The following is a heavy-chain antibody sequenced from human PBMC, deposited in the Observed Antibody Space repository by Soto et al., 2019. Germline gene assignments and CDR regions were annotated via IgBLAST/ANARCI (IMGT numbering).Heavy chain of an antibody. J-gene: IGHJ6*03. CDR3: ARRALGYCSGGSCYGYYMDV. CDR1: GGSISSSGCY. Sequence: SETLSLTCTVSGGSISSSGCYWGWIRQPPGKGLEWIGSIYYSGSTYYNPSLKSRVTISVDTSKNQFSLKLSSVTAADTAVYYCARRALGYCSGGSCYGYYMDVWGKGTTVTVSS. D-gene: IGHD2-15*01. V-gene: IGHV4-39*01. CDR2: IYYSGST.